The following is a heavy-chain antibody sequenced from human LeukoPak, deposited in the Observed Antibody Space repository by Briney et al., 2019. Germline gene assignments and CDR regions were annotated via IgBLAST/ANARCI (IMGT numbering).Heavy chain of an antibody. D-gene: IGHD2-21*01. CDR3: ALFLPGYYFDY. V-gene: IGHV1-69*02. Sequence: GSSVKVSCKASGGTFSSYTISWVRQAPGQGLEWMGRIIPILGIANYAQKFQGRVTITADKSTSTDYMELSSLRSEHTAVYYCALFLPGYYFDYWGQGTLVTVSS. CDR1: GGTFSSYT. CDR2: IIPILGIA. J-gene: IGHJ4*02.